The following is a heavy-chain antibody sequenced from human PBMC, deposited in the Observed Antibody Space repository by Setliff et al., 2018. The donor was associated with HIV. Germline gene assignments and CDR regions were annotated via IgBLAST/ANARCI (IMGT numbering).Heavy chain of an antibody. V-gene: IGHV3-30-3*01. CDR2: MSTGGDIK. Sequence: GGSLRLSCAATGFTFSSYVLHWVRQAPGKGLEWVAVMSTGGDIKIYADSVKGRFTISRDNSKNTLFLQMNSLRPEDTATYYCVRDPIEGYPDYFDYWGQGTLVTVPQ. CDR3: VRDPIEGYPDYFDY. J-gene: IGHJ4*02. CDR1: GFTFSSYV. D-gene: IGHD1-26*01.